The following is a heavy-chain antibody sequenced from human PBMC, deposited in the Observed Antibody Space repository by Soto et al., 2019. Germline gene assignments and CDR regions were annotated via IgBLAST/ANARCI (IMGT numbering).Heavy chain of an antibody. V-gene: IGHV4-39*01. Sequence: SETLSLTCTVSGGSISSSSYYWGWIRQPPGKGLEWIGSIYYSGSTYYNPSLKSRVTISVDTSKNQFSLKLSSVTAADTAVYYCARHGGVFVLSHWFDPWGQGTLVTVSS. CDR2: IYYSGST. D-gene: IGHD2-8*02. J-gene: IGHJ5*02. CDR1: GGSISSSSYY. CDR3: ARHGGVFVLSHWFDP.